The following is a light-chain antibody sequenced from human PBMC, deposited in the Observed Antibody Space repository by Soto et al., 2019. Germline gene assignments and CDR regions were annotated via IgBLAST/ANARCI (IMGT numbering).Light chain of an antibody. V-gene: IGLV1-40*01. CDR2: GNS. CDR1: SSNIGAGYD. CDR3: QSYDSSLSAVV. Sequence: QSVLTQPPSVSGAPGQRVTISCTGSSSNIGAGYDVKWYQQLPGTAPKLLIHGNSNRPSGVPDRFSGSKSGTSASLAITGLQAEDEADYYCQSYDSSLSAVVFGGGTKLTVV. J-gene: IGLJ2*01.